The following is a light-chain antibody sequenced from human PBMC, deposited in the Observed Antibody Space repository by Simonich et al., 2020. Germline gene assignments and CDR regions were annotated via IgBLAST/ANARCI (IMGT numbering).Light chain of an antibody. CDR2: GAA. CDR3: QQYNNWPLYT. Sequence: EIVMTQSPATLSVSPGERATLSCRASQSVSSNLAWYPQKPGQAPRLLIYGAAPRATGIPARFSGSGSGTEFTLTISSLQSEDFAVYYCQQYNNWPLYTFGQGTKLEIK. CDR1: QSVSSN. V-gene: IGKV3-15*01. J-gene: IGKJ2*01.